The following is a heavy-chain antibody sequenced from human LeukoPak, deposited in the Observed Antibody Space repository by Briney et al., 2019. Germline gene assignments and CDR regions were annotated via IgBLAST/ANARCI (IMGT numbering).Heavy chain of an antibody. D-gene: IGHD3-16*01. V-gene: IGHV4-34*01. CDR3: ASYTASGAYFGQ. J-gene: IGHJ4*02. CDR2: INHSGRT. CDR1: GGSFSGDY. Sequence: PSETLSLTCVVYGGSFSGDYWSWIRQPPGRGLEWIGEINHSGRTNYNPSLKSRVTISVDTSQNQFSLKLGSVTAADTALYFCASYTASGAYFGQWGQGTLVTVSS.